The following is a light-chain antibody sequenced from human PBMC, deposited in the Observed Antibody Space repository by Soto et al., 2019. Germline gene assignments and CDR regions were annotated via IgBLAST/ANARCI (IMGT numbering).Light chain of an antibody. J-gene: IGKJ5*01. V-gene: IGKV3D-20*02. CDR1: QSLSGNY. Sequence: EIVLTQSPGTLSLSPGERATLSCRASQSLSGNYLAWYQQKPGQAPRLLIFGVSSRATGIPDRFSGSGSGTDFTLTISSLEPEDSAVYYCQQRNMWPITFGQGTRLEIK. CDR2: GVS. CDR3: QQRNMWPIT.